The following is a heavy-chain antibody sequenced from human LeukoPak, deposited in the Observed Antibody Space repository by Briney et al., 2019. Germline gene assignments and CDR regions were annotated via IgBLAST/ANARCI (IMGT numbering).Heavy chain of an antibody. Sequence: GASVTVSCQASGYTFTGYYMHWLRPAPGQGLAWMGWINPNSGGTNYAQKFQGRVTMTRDTSISTAYMELSRLRSDDTAVYYCARDSGNWFDPWGQGTLVTVSS. J-gene: IGHJ5*02. CDR2: INPNSGGT. V-gene: IGHV1-2*02. D-gene: IGHD1-26*01. CDR1: GYTFTGYY. CDR3: ARDSGNWFDP.